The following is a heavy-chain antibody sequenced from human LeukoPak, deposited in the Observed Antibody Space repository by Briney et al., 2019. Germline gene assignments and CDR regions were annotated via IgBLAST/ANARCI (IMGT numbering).Heavy chain of an antibody. CDR3: ARESVRRDSWSGYQHIDY. D-gene: IGHD3-3*01. CDR2: ISSSSSYI. Sequence: PGGSLRLSCAASGFTFSSYSMNWVRQAPGKGLEWVSSISSSSSYIYYADSVKGRFTISRDNAKNSLYLQMNSLRAEDTAVYYCARESVRRDSWSGYQHIDYWGQGTLVTVSS. V-gene: IGHV3-21*01. J-gene: IGHJ4*02. CDR1: GFTFSSYS.